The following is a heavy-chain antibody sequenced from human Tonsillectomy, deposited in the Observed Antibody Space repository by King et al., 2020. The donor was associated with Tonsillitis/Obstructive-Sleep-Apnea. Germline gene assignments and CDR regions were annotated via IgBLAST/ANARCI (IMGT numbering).Heavy chain of an antibody. Sequence: VQLVESGGGLVKPGGSLRLSCAASGFTFSSYSMNWVRQAPGKGLEWVSSISSSSSYIYYADSVKGRFTISRDNAKNSLYLQMNSLRAEDTAVYYCARYFQSRTTGGAFDIWGQGTMVTVSS. J-gene: IGHJ3*02. CDR3: ARYFQSRTTGGAFDI. CDR1: GFTFSSYS. CDR2: ISSSSSYI. V-gene: IGHV3-21*01. D-gene: IGHD1-7*01.